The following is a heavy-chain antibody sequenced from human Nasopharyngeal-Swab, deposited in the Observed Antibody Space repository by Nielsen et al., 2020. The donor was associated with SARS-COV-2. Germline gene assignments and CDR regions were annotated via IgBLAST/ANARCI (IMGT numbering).Heavy chain of an antibody. Sequence: SLRLSCAASGFTFDDYAMHWVRQAPGKGLEWVSGISRNSGSIGYADSVKGRFTISRDNAKNSLSLQMHSLRANDTALYYCAKIASGTSNYFSSWGQGTLVTVSS. CDR1: GFTFDDYA. D-gene: IGHD1-1*01. V-gene: IGHV3-9*01. CDR3: AKIASGTSNYFSS. CDR2: ISRNSGSI. J-gene: IGHJ4*02.